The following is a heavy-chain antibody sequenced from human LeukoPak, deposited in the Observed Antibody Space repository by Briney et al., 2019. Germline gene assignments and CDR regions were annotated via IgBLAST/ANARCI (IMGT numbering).Heavy chain of an antibody. CDR1: GFTFSSYA. CDR3: ARDALIDYSRPFDI. J-gene: IGHJ3*02. D-gene: IGHD3-16*01. CDR2: ISYDGSNK. V-gene: IGHV3-30*14. Sequence: GGSLRLSCAASGFTFSSYAMHWVRQAPGKGLEWVAVISYDGSNKYYADSVKGRFTISRDNSKNTLYLQMNSLRAEDTAVYYCARDALIDYSRPFDIWGQGTMVTVSS.